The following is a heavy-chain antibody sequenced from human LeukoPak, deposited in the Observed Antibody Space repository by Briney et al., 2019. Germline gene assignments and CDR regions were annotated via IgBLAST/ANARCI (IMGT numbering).Heavy chain of an antibody. CDR2: IYYSGST. CDR1: GGSFSGYY. CDR3: AGTPYYYDSSGYPFDY. Sequence: SETLSLTCAVYGGSFSGYYWSWIRQPPGKGLEWIGYIYYSGSTNYSPSLKSRVTISVDTSKNQFSLKLSSVTAADTAVYYCAGTPYYYDSSGYPFDYWGQGTLVTVSS. J-gene: IGHJ4*02. V-gene: IGHV4-59*01. D-gene: IGHD3-22*01.